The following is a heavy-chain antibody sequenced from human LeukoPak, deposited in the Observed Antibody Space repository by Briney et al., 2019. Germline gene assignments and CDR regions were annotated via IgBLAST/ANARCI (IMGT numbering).Heavy chain of an antibody. CDR1: GGSISTSNYY. CDR2: IFYSGCT. Sequence: SETLSLTCTVSGGSISTSNYYWGWIRQPPGKGLEWIGNIFYSGCTYYGPSRNSRLTISLDTSRNQFSLKLNSVTAADTAVYYCAKSNGYSLIDIWGQGTMVTVSS. D-gene: IGHD5-12*01. V-gene: IGHV4-39*07. J-gene: IGHJ3*02. CDR3: AKSNGYSLIDI.